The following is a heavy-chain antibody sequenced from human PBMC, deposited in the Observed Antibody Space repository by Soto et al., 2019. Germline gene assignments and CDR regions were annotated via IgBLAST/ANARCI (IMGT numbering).Heavy chain of an antibody. CDR1: GITFSSYV. CDR2: ITGSGDST. CDR3: ANGSLFDY. D-gene: IGHD2-8*01. Sequence: EVQLLESGGGLVQPGGSLRLSCTASGITFSSYVMTWVRQAPGKGLEWVSAITGSGDSTYYADSVKGRFTVSRDNSKNSLFLKLNILRAVVAAGYYCANGSLFDYWSQGPLFTVP. V-gene: IGHV3-23*01. J-gene: IGHJ4*02.